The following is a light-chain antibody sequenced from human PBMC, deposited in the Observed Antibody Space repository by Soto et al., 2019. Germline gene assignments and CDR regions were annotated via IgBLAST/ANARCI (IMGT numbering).Light chain of an antibody. V-gene: IGKV1-8*01. CDR3: QQYYSYPFT. CDR2: AAS. CDR1: QGISSY. Sequence: ASRMTQSPSSLSASTGDRVTITCRASQGISSYFAWYQQKPGKAPKLLIYAASTLQSGVPSRFSGSGSGTDFTLTISCLQSEDFATYYCQQYYSYPFTFGPGT. J-gene: IGKJ3*01.